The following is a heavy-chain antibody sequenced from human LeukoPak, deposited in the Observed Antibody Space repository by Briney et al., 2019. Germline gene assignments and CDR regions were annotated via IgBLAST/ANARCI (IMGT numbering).Heavy chain of an antibody. D-gene: IGHD3-22*01. CDR2: IYYSENT. CDR1: GVSISSYY. V-gene: IGHV4-59*01. CDR3: AGGNFYDSSGHPYHFHY. J-gene: IGHJ4*02. Sequence: SEALSLTCTVSGVSISSYYWSWIRQPPGKGLDWIGYIYYSENTNYNSSLKSRVTISEDTSKNQFSLNLTSVTAADTAVYYCAGGNFYDSSGHPYHFHYWGQGTLVTVPS.